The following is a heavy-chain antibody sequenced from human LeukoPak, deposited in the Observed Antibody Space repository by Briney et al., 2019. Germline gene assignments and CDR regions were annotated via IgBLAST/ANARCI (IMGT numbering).Heavy chain of an antibody. CDR1: GFTFSSYA. CDR2: ISGSGATT. D-gene: IGHD5-12*01. Sequence: PGGSLRLSCAASGFTFSSYAMSWVRQAPGKGLEWVSGISGSGATTSYTDSVKGRFTISRDNSKNTLFLQMNSLRAEDTAVYYCANSKWRTRHFDYWGQGTLVTVSS. V-gene: IGHV3-23*01. CDR3: ANSKWRTRHFDY. J-gene: IGHJ4*02.